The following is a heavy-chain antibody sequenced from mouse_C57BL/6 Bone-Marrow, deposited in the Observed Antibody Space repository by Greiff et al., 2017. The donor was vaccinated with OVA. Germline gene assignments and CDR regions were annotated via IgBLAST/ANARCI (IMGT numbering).Heavy chain of an antibody. J-gene: IGHJ2*01. CDR2: IDPSDSCI. CDR1: GYTFTSYW. V-gene: IGHV1-69*01. Sequence: QVQLKQPGAELVMPGASVKLSCKASGYTFTSYWMHWVKQRPGQGLEWIGGIDPSDSCIKYNEKFKGKSTLTVDKSSSTASMQLSSLTSEDSAVYYCARGGFDYWGQGTTLTVSS. CDR3: ARGGFDY.